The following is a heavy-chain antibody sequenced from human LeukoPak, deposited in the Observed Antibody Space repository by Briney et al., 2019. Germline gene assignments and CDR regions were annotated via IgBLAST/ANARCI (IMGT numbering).Heavy chain of an antibody. CDR3: ARARRVKYCSSTSCSRYNWFDP. J-gene: IGHJ5*02. V-gene: IGHV4-59*11. Sequence: PSETLSLTCTVSGGSISSHYWSWIRQPPGKGLEWIGYVENYGRTECIPSLQSRVTLSVDTSKNQFSLKLSSVTAADTAVYYCARARRVKYCSSTSCSRYNWFDPWGQGTLVTVSS. CDR1: GGSISSHY. D-gene: IGHD2-2*01. CDR2: VENYGRT.